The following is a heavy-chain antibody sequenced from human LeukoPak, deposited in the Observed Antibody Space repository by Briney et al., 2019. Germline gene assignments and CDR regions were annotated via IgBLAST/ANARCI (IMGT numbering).Heavy chain of an antibody. D-gene: IGHD3-3*01. J-gene: IGHJ4*02. CDR3: AQIPFRSGDYHFDY. V-gene: IGHV3-30*18. CDR2: ISYDGSNK. CDR1: RFTFSSYG. Sequence: GRSLRLSCAASRFTFSSYGMPWVRQAPGKGLEWVAVISYDGSNKYYADSVKGRFTISRDNSKNTLYLQMNSLRAEDTAVYYCAQIPFRSGDYHFDYWGQGTLLTVSS.